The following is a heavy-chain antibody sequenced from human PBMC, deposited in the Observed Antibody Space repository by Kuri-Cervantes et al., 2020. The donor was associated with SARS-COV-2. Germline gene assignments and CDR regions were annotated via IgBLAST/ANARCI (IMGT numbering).Heavy chain of an antibody. V-gene: IGHV4-34*01. Sequence: SETLSLTCAVYGGSFSGYYWSWIRQPPGKGLEWIGEIYHSGSTNYNPSLKSRVTISVDKSKNQFSLKLSSVTAADTAVYYCASRTVGARRDFDYWGQGTLVTVSS. CDR1: GGSFSGYY. J-gene: IGHJ4*02. CDR2: IYHSGST. CDR3: ASRTVGARRDFDY. D-gene: IGHD1-26*01.